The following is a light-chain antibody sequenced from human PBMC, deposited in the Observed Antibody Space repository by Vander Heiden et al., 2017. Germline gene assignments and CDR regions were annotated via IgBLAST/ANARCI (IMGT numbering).Light chain of an antibody. V-gene: IGKV1-39*01. CDR1: QSISSY. J-gene: IGKJ2*01. Sequence: DIQMTQSPSSLSASVGDRVTITCRASQSISSYLNWYQQKPGKAPKLLIYAASSLQSGVPSRFSSSGSGTDFTLIISSLQPEDFATYYCQQSYSTPYTFGQGTMLEIK. CDR3: QQSYSTPYT. CDR2: AAS.